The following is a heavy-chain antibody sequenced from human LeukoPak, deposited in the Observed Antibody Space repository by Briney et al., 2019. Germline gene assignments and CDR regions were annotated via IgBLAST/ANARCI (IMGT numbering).Heavy chain of an antibody. V-gene: IGHV1-18*01. CDR1: GYTFTSYG. D-gene: IGHD3-10*01. CDR3: ARDSPGKEAFDI. J-gene: IGHJ3*02. CDR2: ISAYNGNT. Sequence: ASVKVSCKASGYTFTSYGISWVRQAPGQGLEWMGWISAYNGNTNYAQKLQGRVTMTTDTSTSTAYMELRSLRSDDTAVYCCARDSPGKEAFDIWGQGTMVTVSS.